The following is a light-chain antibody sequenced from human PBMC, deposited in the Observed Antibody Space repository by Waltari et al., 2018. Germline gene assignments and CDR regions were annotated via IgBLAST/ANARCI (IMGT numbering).Light chain of an antibody. CDR3: GTWDSSLNVAM. V-gene: IGLV1-51*01. Sequence: QSVLTQPPSVSAAPGQKVAISGSGSTLATGRNLVTWYQQFPGGAPKLIIQDTNERPPGIPDRFSGSKSGTSATLDITGLQTGDEADYYCGTWDSSLNVAMFGGGTRVTVL. CDR2: DTN. J-gene: IGLJ3*02. CDR1: TLATGRNL.